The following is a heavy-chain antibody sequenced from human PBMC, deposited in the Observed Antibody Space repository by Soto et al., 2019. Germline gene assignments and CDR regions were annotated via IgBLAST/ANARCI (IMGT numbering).Heavy chain of an antibody. J-gene: IGHJ4*02. V-gene: IGHV1-46*01. CDR3: ARNTRGYSYGYEFSLGY. CDR1: GYTFTSYY. CDR2: INPSGGST. D-gene: IGHD5-18*01. Sequence: ASVKVSCKASGYTFTSYYMHWVRQAPGQGLEWMGIINPSGGSTSYAQKFQGRVTMTRDTSTSTVYMELSSLRSEDTAVYYCARNTRGYSYGYEFSLGYWGQGTLVTVSS.